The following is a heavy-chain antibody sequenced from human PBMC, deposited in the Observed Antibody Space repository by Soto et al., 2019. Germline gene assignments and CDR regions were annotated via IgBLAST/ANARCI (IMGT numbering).Heavy chain of an antibody. J-gene: IGHJ5*02. V-gene: IGHV2-5*02. CDR2: IYWDDYK. CDR3: AHRSRFALVRGSDNWFDP. CDR1: GFSLSTSGVG. Sequence: QITLKESGPTLVKPTQTLTLTCTFSGFSLSTSGVGVGWIRQPPGKALEWLALIYWDDYKNYSPSLKSRLTVTKDTSKNQVVLTMPNMDPMDTATYYCAHRSRFALVRGSDNWFDPWGQGTLVTVSS. D-gene: IGHD3-10*01.